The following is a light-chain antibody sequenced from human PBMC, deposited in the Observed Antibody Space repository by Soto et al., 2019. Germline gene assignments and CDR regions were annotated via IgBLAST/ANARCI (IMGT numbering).Light chain of an antibody. CDR1: QYVSSNY. CDR2: GAS. J-gene: IGKJ1*01. V-gene: IGKV3-20*01. Sequence: EIVLTQSPGTLSLSPGEGATLSCRLTQYVSSNYIAWYQQKPGQAPRLLISGASNRAPGIPDRFSGSGSGTDFTLTISRLEPEDCAVYYWEQYGSSPWTFGQGTKVEIK. CDR3: EQYGSSPWT.